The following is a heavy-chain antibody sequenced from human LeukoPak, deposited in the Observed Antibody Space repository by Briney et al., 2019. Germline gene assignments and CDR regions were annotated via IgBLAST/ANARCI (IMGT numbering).Heavy chain of an antibody. CDR2: IRPETGEP. CDR1: GFGLSVLS. D-gene: IGHD3-10*01. CDR3: STDSGRSYFYFDF. Sequence: ASVKVSCKISGFGLSVLSIHWMRQAPGKGLEWVGGIRPETGEPIFAQKFRGRVTITEDTFTDTGYLELRGLTSEDTAVYYCSTDSGRSYFYFDFWGQGTLVTVST. J-gene: IGHJ4*02. V-gene: IGHV1-24*01.